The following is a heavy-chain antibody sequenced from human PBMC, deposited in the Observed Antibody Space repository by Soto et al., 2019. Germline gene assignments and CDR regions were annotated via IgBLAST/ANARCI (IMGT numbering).Heavy chain of an antibody. D-gene: IGHD1-1*01. J-gene: IGHJ3*02. Sequence: QVHLVQSGAEVKKPGSSVKVSCKASGGTFSTSSINWLRQAPGQRPEWMGNILPVFGTADYAQKFRDRVTITADKSTNTAYMELRSLFSEDAAVYYCARGHECGGNSDAFDIWGQGTVVTVSS. CDR3: ARGHECGGNSDAFDI. CDR2: ILPVFGTA. V-gene: IGHV1-69*14. CDR1: GGTFSTSS.